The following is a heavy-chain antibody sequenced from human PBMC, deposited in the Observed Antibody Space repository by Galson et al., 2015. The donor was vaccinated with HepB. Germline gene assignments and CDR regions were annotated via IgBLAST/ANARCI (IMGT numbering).Heavy chain of an antibody. D-gene: IGHD3-10*01. Sequence: SVKVSCKASGYTFTSYYMHWVRQAPGQGLEWMGIINPSGGSTSYAQKFQGRVTMTRDTSTSTVYIELSSLRSEDTAVYYCARVGYYGSGSYYQSDAFDIWGQGTMVTVSS. V-gene: IGHV1-46*01. CDR2: INPSGGST. CDR1: GYTFTSYY. J-gene: IGHJ3*02. CDR3: ARVGYYGSGSYYQSDAFDI.